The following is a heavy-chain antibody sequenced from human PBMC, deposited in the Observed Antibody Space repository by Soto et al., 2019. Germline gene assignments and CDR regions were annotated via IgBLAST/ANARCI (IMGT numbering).Heavy chain of an antibody. CDR3: AANSLGGGSQGDV. Sequence: GPSVKVSCKASGDTFSSYSISWVRQAPGQGLEWMGGIVPIFGTTVYAPRLQGRLTITADGPTSTSYMELSGLTFEDTAVYYCAANSLGGGSQGDVWGQGTTVTVSS. J-gene: IGHJ6*02. CDR2: IVPIFGTT. D-gene: IGHD3-10*01. V-gene: IGHV1-69*13. CDR1: GDTFSSYS.